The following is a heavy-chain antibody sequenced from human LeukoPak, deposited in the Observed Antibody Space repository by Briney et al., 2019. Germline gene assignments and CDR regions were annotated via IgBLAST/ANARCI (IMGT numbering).Heavy chain of an antibody. D-gene: IGHD5-12*01. CDR1: GVSISSYY. CDR2: IYHSGST. J-gene: IGHJ4*02. CDR3: ARDGYSGSDAL. V-gene: IGHV4-59*01. Sequence: SETLSLTCTVSGVSISSYYWSWIRQPAGKGLEWIGYIYHSGSTNYNPSLKSRVTISVDTSQNQFYLKLSSVTAADTAVYYCARDGYSGSDALWGQGTLVTVSS.